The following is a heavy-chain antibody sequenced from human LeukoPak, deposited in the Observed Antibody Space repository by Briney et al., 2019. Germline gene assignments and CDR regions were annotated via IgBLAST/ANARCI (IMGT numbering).Heavy chain of an antibody. V-gene: IGHV1-18*01. CDR3: ARDSGYLETY. J-gene: IGHJ4*02. CDR2: ISTYNGNT. D-gene: IGHD3-3*01. Sequence: ASVKVSCKASGYTFTSSGISWVRQAPGQGLEWMGWISTYNGNTDYAQTFQGRVTMTTDTSTSTAYLELRSLTSDDTAVYYCARDSGYLETYWGQGTLVTVSS. CDR1: GYTFTSSG.